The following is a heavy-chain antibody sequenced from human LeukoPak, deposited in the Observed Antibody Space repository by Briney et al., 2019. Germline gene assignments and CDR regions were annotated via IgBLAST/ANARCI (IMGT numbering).Heavy chain of an antibody. CDR1: GFTFSSYS. CDR2: ISSSTRYI. CDR3: ARRERTYSFGLLDF. J-gene: IGHJ4*02. V-gene: IGHV3-21*01. D-gene: IGHD6-19*01. Sequence: GGSLRLSCAASGFTFSSYSMNWVRQAPGKGLEWVSSISSSTRYIYDADSVKGRFTISRDNAKNSLYLQMNSLRAEDTAVYYCARRERTYSFGLLDFWGQGTLVTVSS.